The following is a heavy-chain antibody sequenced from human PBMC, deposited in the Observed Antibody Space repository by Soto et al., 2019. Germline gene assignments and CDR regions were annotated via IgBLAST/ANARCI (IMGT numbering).Heavy chain of an antibody. Sequence: QVQLVESGGGVVQPGRSLRLSCVASGFTSSSYFMHWVRQAPGKGQEWVALISYDGSNKHYADSVKGRFTISRDNSKNTLYLQMNSLRGDDTAVYSCARGDPYYGMDVWGQGTPVTVSS. CDR3: ARGDPYYGMDV. J-gene: IGHJ6*02. V-gene: IGHV3-30*04. CDR1: GFTSSSYF. CDR2: ISYDGSNK.